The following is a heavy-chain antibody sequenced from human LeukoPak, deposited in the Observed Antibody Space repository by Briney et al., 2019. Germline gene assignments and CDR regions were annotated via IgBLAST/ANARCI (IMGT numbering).Heavy chain of an antibody. CDR2: INWNGGST. Sequence: GGPLRLSCAASGFTFDDYGMSWVRQAPGKGLEWVSGINWNGGSTGYADSVKGRFTISRDNAKNSLYLQMNSLRAEDTALYHCARMAPYSSSNYYYYGMDVWGQGTTVTVSS. J-gene: IGHJ6*02. CDR1: GFTFDDYG. V-gene: IGHV3-20*01. D-gene: IGHD6-6*01. CDR3: ARMAPYSSSNYYYYGMDV.